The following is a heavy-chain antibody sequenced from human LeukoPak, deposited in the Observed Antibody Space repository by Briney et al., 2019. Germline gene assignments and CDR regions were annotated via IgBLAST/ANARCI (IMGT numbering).Heavy chain of an antibody. CDR1: GFTFSSYA. D-gene: IGHD2-2*01. CDR3: ARGYCSSTSCPPHGNWFDP. J-gene: IGHJ5*02. CDR2: ISYDGSNK. Sequence: GGSLRLSCAASGFTFSSYAMHWVSQAQGKGLEWVAVISYDGSNKYYADSVKGRFTISRDNSKNTLYLQMNSLRAEDTAVYYCARGYCSSTSCPPHGNWFDPWGQGTLVTVSS. V-gene: IGHV3-30-3*01.